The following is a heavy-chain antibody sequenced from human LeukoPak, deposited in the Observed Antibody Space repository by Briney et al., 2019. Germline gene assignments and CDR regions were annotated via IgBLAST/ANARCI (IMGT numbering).Heavy chain of an antibody. CDR2: INPNSGGT. Sequence: GASVKVSCKASGYTFTGYYMHWVRQAPGQGLEWMGWINPNSGGTNYAQKFQGRVTMTRDTAISTAYMELSRLRSDDTAVYYCARVWFGELDAFDIWGQGTMVTVSS. J-gene: IGHJ3*02. CDR1: GYTFTGYY. D-gene: IGHD3-10*01. V-gene: IGHV1-2*02. CDR3: ARVWFGELDAFDI.